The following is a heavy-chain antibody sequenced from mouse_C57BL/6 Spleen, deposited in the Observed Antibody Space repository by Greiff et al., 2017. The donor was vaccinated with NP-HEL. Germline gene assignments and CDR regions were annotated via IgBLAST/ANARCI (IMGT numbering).Heavy chain of an antibody. V-gene: IGHV5-17*01. D-gene: IGHD1-1*01. CDR2: ISSGSSTI. Sequence: DVMLVESGGGLVKPGGSLKLSCAASGFTFSDYGMHWVRQAPEKGLEWVAYISSGSSTIYYADTVKGRFTISRDNAKNTLFLQMTSLRSEDTAMYYCARPSYYGSSYLYYYAMDYWGQGTSVTVSS. CDR3: ARPSYYGSSYLYYYAMDY. J-gene: IGHJ4*01. CDR1: GFTFSDYG.